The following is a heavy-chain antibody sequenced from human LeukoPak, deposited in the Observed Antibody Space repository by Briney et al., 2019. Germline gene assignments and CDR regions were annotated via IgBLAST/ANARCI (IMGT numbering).Heavy chain of an antibody. J-gene: IGHJ3*02. CDR1: GGSISSGGYY. V-gene: IGHV4-30-2*01. CDR3: NTMKVESLAAFDI. Sequence: SQTLSLTCTVSGGSISSGGYYWSWIRQPPGKGLEWIGYIYHSGSTYYNPSLKSRVTISVDTSKNQFSLKLSSVTAADTAVYYCNTMKVESLAAFDIWGQGTMVTVSS. CDR2: IYHSGST. D-gene: IGHD3-22*01.